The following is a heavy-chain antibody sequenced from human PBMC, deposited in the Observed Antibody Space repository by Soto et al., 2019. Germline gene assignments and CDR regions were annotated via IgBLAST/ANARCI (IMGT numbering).Heavy chain of an antibody. CDR3: ASLGPYNSGSYSFRYNWFAP. D-gene: IGHD3-10*01. J-gene: IGHJ5*02. CDR1: GFTFSSYA. V-gene: IGHV3-30-3*01. Sequence: PGGSLRLSCAASGFTFSSYAMHWVRQAPGKGLEWVALISYDGSDKDYADSVKGRFTISRDNSRNTLFLQMNSLRAEDTAVYYCASLGPYNSGSYSFRYNWFAPWGQGTLVTVSS. CDR2: ISYDGSDK.